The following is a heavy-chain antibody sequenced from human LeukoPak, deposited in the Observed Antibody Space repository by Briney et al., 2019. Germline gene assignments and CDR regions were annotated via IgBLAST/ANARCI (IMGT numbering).Heavy chain of an antibody. CDR3: ARARRSTIFGVVITRADPSEFDY. CDR1: GSTFSSYW. D-gene: IGHD3-3*01. J-gene: IGHJ4*02. V-gene: IGHV3-74*01. CDR2: INSDGSST. Sequence: GGSLRLSCAASGSTFSSYWMHWVRQAPRKGLVWVSRINSDGSSTSYADSVKGRFTISRDNAKNTLYLQMNSLRAEDTAVYYCARARRSTIFGVVITRADPSEFDYWGQGTLVTVSS.